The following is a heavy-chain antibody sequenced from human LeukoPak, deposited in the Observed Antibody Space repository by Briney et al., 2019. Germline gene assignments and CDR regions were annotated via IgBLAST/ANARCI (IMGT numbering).Heavy chain of an antibody. J-gene: IGHJ5*02. D-gene: IGHD5-12*01. CDR3: ARDGQWLRFRPTHQLNWFDP. CDR2: IIPIFGTA. V-gene: IGHV1-69*06. Sequence: SVKVSCKASGGTFSSYAISWVRQAPGQGLEWMGGIIPIFGTANYVQKFQGRVTITADKSTSTAYMELSSLRSEDTAVYYCARDGQWLRFRPTHQLNWFDPWGQGTLVTVSS. CDR1: GGTFSSYA.